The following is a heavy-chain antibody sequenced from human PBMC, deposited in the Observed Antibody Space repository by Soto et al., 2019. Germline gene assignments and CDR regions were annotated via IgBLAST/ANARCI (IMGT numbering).Heavy chain of an antibody. CDR2: IKKRADGGTA. D-gene: IGHD6-19*01. J-gene: IGHJ5*02. CDR3: TGARESEWLVRSPYWFDP. V-gene: IGHV3-15*01. Sequence: EVQLVESGGGLVQPGGSLRLSCAASGFTFSNAWMNWVRQAPGKGLEWIGRIKKRADGGTADHATPVKGRFTISRDDSKNTLYLQMNSLKTEDTAVYYCTGARESEWLVRSPYWFDPWGQGTLVTVSS. CDR1: GFTFSNAW.